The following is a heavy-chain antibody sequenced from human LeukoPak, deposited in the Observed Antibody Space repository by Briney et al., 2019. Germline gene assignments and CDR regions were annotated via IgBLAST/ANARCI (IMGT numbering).Heavy chain of an antibody. Sequence: SETLSLTCTVSGGSISSSTYYWGWIRQPPGKGLEWIGNLYYSGSTYYNPSLKSRVTISVDTSKNQFSLKLSSVTAADTAVYYCTRQAISGYDPPPFDSWGQGALVTVSS. V-gene: IGHV4-39*01. J-gene: IGHJ4*02. CDR2: LYYSGST. D-gene: IGHD5-12*01. CDR3: TRQAISGYDPPPFDS. CDR1: GGSISSSTYY.